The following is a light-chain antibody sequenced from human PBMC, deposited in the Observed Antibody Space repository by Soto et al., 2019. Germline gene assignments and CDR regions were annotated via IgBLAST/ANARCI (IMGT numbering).Light chain of an antibody. J-gene: IGKJ5*01. Sequence: DIVLTQSPGALSLSPGERATLSCRASRRVSSYLAWYQQKPGQAPRLLIYDASNRATGIPARFSGTGSGTDFTLTISSLEPEDFAVYYCQQRSNRPLTFGQGTRLEIK. CDR3: QQRSNRPLT. CDR2: DAS. V-gene: IGKV3-11*01. CDR1: RRVSSY.